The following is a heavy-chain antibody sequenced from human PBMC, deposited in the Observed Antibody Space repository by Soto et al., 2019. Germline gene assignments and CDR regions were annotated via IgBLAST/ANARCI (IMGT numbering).Heavy chain of an antibody. CDR3: TADLPDWGAYAFDY. D-gene: IGHD3-16*01. CDR1: GFTFNTAW. J-gene: IGHJ4*02. CDR2: IKSKGNGGTI. V-gene: IGHV3-15*07. Sequence: GGSLRLSCAASGFTFNTAWMNWVRQSPGKGLEWVGRIKSKGNGGTIDYAAPVKGRFTISRDDSKNTLYLEMNGLNTEDTALYYCTADLPDWGAYAFDYWCQGILVNVSS.